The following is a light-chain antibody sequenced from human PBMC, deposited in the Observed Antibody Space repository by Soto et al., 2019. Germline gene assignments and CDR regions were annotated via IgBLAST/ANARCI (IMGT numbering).Light chain of an antibody. Sequence: DIQMTQSPSSLSASVGDRVTITCRASQGISNYLAWYQQKPGKVPKLLIYGASTLQSGVPSRFSGSVSGTDFTLTISSLQPEDVATSYCQKYNSAPNTFGQGTKLEIK. J-gene: IGKJ2*01. CDR3: QKYNSAPNT. CDR1: QGISNY. CDR2: GAS. V-gene: IGKV1-27*01.